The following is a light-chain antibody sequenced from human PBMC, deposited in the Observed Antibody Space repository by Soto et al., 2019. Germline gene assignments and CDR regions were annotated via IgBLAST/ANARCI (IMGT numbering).Light chain of an antibody. Sequence: QSALTQPRSVSGSPGQSVTISCTGTSSDVGGYNYVSWYQQHPGKAPKLMIYDVSKRPSGVPDRFSGSKSGNTASLTISGLQAEDEADYYCCSYAGSYGEVFGGGTKLTVL. CDR2: DVS. CDR3: CSYAGSYGEV. CDR1: SSDVGGYNY. J-gene: IGLJ2*01. V-gene: IGLV2-11*01.